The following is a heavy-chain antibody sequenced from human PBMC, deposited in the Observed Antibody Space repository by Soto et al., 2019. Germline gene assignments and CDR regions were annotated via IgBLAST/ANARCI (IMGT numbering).Heavy chain of an antibody. J-gene: IGHJ5*02. Sequence: SQTLSLTCAISGDSVSSNSAAWNWIRQSPSRGLKWLGRTYYRSKWYNDYAVSVKSRITINPDTSKNQFSLQLNSVTPEDTAVYYCASSILTGYHPGGWFDPWGQGTLVTVSS. V-gene: IGHV6-1*01. CDR1: GDSVSSNSAA. D-gene: IGHD3-9*01. CDR3: ASSILTGYHPGGWFDP. CDR2: TYYRSKWYN.